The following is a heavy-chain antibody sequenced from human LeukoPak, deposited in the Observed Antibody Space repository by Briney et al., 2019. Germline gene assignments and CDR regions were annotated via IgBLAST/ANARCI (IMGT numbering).Heavy chain of an antibody. CDR2: INPSGGST. Sequence: GASVKVSCKASGYTFTSYYMHWVRQAPGQGLEWMGIINPSGGSTSYAQKFQGRVTMTRDTSTSTVYMELSSLRSEDTAVYYCAKEGPRGSSSILAAFDIWGQGTMVTVSS. D-gene: IGHD6-6*01. CDR1: GYTFTSYY. V-gene: IGHV1-46*01. J-gene: IGHJ3*02. CDR3: AKEGPRGSSSILAAFDI.